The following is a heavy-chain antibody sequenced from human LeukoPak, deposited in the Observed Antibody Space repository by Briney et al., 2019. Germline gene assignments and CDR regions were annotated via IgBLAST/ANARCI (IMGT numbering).Heavy chain of an antibody. CDR2: IYYSGST. D-gene: IGHD4-17*01. V-gene: IGHV4-59*08. CDR1: GGSFSSFY. Sequence: SETLSLTCTVSGGSFSSFYWTWIRQPPGKGLEWIGYIYYSGSTNYNPSLKSRVTISVDTSKNQFSLKLSSVTAADTAVYYCAGTTVKYNWFDPWGQGTLVTVSS. J-gene: IGHJ5*02. CDR3: AGTTVKYNWFDP.